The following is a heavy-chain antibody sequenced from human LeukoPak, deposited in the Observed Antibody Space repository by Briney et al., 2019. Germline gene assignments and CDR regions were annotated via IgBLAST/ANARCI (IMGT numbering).Heavy chain of an antibody. CDR1: GFTFTTYG. V-gene: IGHV3-30*03. CDR2: ISYDGSNK. Sequence: PGGSLRLSCAGSGFTFTTYGMHWVRQAPGKGLEWVAVISYDGSNKFYADSVRGRFTISRDNSKNTLYLQMNSLRAEDTALYYCAREGYSSSWYFDYWGQGTLVTVSS. D-gene: IGHD6-13*01. CDR3: AREGYSSSWYFDY. J-gene: IGHJ4*02.